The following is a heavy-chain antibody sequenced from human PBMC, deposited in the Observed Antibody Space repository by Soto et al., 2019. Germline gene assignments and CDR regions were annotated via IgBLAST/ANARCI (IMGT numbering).Heavy chain of an antibody. D-gene: IGHD3-10*01. CDR3: ERGGGFDSFDY. CDR2: INHLETT. V-gene: IGHV4-30-2*01. J-gene: IGHJ4*02. Sequence: SETLSLTCTVSGASITYGAYSRSWIRQTPGKGLEWIGYINHLETTFYNPSFESRLTLSIDRTKNQFSLNLKSMSAADRAVYFCERGGGFDSFDYWGQGILVTVSS. CDR1: GASITYGAYS.